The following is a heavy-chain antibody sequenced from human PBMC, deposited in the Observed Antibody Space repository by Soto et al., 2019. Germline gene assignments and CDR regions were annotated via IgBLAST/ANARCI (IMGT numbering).Heavy chain of an antibody. CDR2: IYTSGST. J-gene: IGHJ4*02. CDR1: GGSISSYY. V-gene: IGHV4-4*07. CDR3: ARDLESNNTLDY. Sequence: SESLSLTCTVSGGSISSYYWSWFRQPAGKGLEWIGRIYTSGSTNYNASLKSRVTMSVDTSKNQFSLKLSSLTAADTAVYYCARDLESNNTLDYWDQGTLVTVSS.